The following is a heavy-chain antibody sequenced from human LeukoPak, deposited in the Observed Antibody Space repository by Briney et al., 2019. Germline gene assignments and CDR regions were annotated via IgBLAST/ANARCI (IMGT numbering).Heavy chain of an antibody. Sequence: GGSLRLSCVASGYIFSNYATHWVRQTPGKGLEYVSGINSNGGSTQYASSVKGRFTISRDNSKDTLYLQMGSLRSEDMAVYYCARSPRGYSFYFDYWGQGTLVTVSS. D-gene: IGHD3-22*01. CDR2: INSNGGST. CDR1: GYIFSNYA. CDR3: ARSPRGYSFYFDY. V-gene: IGHV3-64*01. J-gene: IGHJ4*02.